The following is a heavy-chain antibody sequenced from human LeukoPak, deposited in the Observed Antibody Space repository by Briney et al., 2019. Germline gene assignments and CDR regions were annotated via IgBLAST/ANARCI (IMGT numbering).Heavy chain of an antibody. D-gene: IGHD6-19*01. Sequence: MGWISAYNANTNYAQKLQGRVTMTTDTSTSTAYMELRSLRSDDTAVYYCARAGYSSEGFDYWGQGTLVTVSS. J-gene: IGHJ4*02. V-gene: IGHV1-18*01. CDR3: ARAGYSSEGFDY. CDR2: ISAYNANT.